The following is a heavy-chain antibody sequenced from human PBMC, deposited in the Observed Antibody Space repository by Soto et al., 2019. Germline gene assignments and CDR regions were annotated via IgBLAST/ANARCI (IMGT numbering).Heavy chain of an antibody. CDR2: IYYSGST. Sequence: QLQLQESRPGLVKPSETLSLTCTVSGGSISSSNYYWGWIRQPPGKGLEWIGSIYYSGSTYYNPSLKSRVTISVDTSKNQFSLKLSSVTAADTAVYYCASLFHCSSTSCYYYYGMDVWGQGTTVTVSS. CDR3: ASLFHCSSTSCYYYYGMDV. J-gene: IGHJ6*02. CDR1: GGSISSSNYY. V-gene: IGHV4-39*01. D-gene: IGHD2-2*01.